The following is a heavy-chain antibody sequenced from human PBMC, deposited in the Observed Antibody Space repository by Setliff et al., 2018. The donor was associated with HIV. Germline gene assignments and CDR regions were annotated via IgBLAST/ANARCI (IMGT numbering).Heavy chain of an antibody. CDR2: IYYSGTT. CDR3: ARDHYDSSGYFSPSWFDP. J-gene: IGHJ5*02. CDR1: GGSFSAYH. V-gene: IGHV4-59*01. D-gene: IGHD3-22*01. Sequence: LSLTCAVYGGSFSAYHWSWIRQPPGKGLEWIGYIYYSGTTNYNPSLKSRVTISVDTSKNQFSLKLSSLTAADTAVYYCARDHYDSSGYFSPSWFDPWGQGTLVTVSS.